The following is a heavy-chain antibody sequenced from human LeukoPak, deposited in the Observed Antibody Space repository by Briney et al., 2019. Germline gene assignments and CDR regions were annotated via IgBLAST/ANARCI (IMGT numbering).Heavy chain of an antibody. CDR2: IKSKTDGGTT. CDR1: GFTFSNAW. D-gene: IGHD1-26*01. CDR3: TTEPYSGSYDGDY. J-gene: IGHJ4*02. Sequence: GGSLRLSCAASGFTFSNAWMNWVRQAPGKGLEWVGRIKSKTDGGTTDYAAPVKGRFTISRDDSKNTLYQQMNSLKTEDTAVYYCTTEPYSGSYDGDYWGQGTLVTVSS. V-gene: IGHV3-15*07.